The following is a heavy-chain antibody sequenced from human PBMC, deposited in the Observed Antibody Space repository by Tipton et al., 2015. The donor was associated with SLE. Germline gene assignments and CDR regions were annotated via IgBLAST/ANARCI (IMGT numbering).Heavy chain of an antibody. D-gene: IGHD2-15*01. CDR2: IYTSGST. CDR1: GGSISSGSYY. V-gene: IGHV4-61*09. Sequence: LRLSCTVSGGSISSGSYYWSWIRQPAGKGLEWIGYIYTSGSTNYNPSLKSRVTISVDTSKNQFSLKLSSVTAADTAVYYCARGLGVVVAVAFDIWGQGTMVTVSS. J-gene: IGHJ3*02. CDR3: ARGLGVVVAVAFDI.